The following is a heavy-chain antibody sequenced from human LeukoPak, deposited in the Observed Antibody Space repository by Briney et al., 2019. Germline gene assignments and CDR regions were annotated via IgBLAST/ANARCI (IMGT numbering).Heavy chain of an antibody. CDR1: GFTFSSYA. CDR2: ISGSGGST. D-gene: IGHD1-26*01. J-gene: IGHJ4*02. V-gene: IGHV3-23*01. CDR3: AKDCRRVGATGFDS. Sequence: GGSLRLSCAASGFTFSSYAMSWVRQAPGKGLEGVSAISGSGGSTYYADSVKGRFTISRDNSKNTLYLQMNSLRAEATAVYYCAKDCRRVGATGFDSWGQGPLVTVSS.